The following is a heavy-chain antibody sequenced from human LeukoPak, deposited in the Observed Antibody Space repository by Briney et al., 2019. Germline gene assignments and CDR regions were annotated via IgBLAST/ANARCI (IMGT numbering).Heavy chain of an antibody. CDR1: GGSISSGGYY. CDR2: IYYSGST. V-gene: IGHV4-61*08. Sequence: PSETLSLTCTVSGGSISSGGYYWSWIRQPPGKGLEWIGYIYYSGSTNYNPSLKSRVTISVDTSKNQFSLKLSSVTAADTAVYYCARDRYDFWSGYTYYYFDYWGQGTLVTVSS. CDR3: ARDRYDFWSGYTYYYFDY. J-gene: IGHJ4*02. D-gene: IGHD3-3*01.